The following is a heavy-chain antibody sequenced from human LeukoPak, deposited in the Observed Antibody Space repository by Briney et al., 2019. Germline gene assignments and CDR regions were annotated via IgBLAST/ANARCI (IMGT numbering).Heavy chain of an antibody. J-gene: IGHJ6*03. CDR1: GFTFSSYG. Sequence: PGGSLRLSCAASGFTFSSYGMSWVRQAPGKGLEWVSGISGSGGSKYYADSVKGRFTISRDNSKNTLYLQMNSLRVEDTAVYYCAKDSKIVGPTFRSYHHMDAWGKGTTVTVSS. V-gene: IGHV3-23*01. CDR2: ISGSGGSK. D-gene: IGHD1-26*01. CDR3: AKDSKIVGPTFRSYHHMDA.